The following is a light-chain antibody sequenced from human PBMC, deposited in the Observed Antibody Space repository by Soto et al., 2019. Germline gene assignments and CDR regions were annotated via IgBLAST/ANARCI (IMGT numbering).Light chain of an antibody. Sequence: QSALTQPASVSGSPGQSFTISCTGTSSDVGGYTYVSWYQQHPGKAPKLMIYEVSNRPSGVSNRFSGSKSGNTASLTISGVQAEDEADYYCSSYTSSSTVVFGGGTKLTVL. V-gene: IGLV2-14*01. CDR2: EVS. J-gene: IGLJ2*01. CDR3: SSYTSSSTVV. CDR1: SSDVGGYTY.